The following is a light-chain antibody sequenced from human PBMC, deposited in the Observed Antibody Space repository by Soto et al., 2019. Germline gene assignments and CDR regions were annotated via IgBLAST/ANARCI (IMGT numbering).Light chain of an antibody. CDR2: MDS. CDR1: ESLLYSNGYNY. Sequence: DIVMTQSPLSLPVTPGEPASISCRSSESLLYSNGYNYVDWYLQKPGQSPQLLIYMDSNRPSGVSDRFSGSGSGTEFTLKISRVEAEDVGVYYYMQALQTPITFGQGTRLE. J-gene: IGKJ5*01. CDR3: MQALQTPIT. V-gene: IGKV2-28*01.